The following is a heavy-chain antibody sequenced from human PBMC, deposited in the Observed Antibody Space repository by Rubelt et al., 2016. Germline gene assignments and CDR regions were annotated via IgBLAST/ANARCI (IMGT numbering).Heavy chain of an antibody. CDR1: GGSISSSSYY. J-gene: IGHJ4*02. Sequence: QVQLQESGPGLVKPSETLSLTCTVSGGSISSSSYYWGWIRQPPGKGLEWIGSIYYSGSTYYNPSPKCGVAISLDTSKNRFSLKLGSVTAADTDVYYCARSGDYDILTGYSDYFDYWGQGTLVTVSS. CDR2: IYYSGST. V-gene: IGHV4-39*01. D-gene: IGHD3-9*01. CDR3: ARSGDYDILTGYSDYFDY.